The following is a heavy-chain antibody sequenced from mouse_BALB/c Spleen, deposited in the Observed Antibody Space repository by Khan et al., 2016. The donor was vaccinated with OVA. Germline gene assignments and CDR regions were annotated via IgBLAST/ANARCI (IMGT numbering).Heavy chain of an antibody. CDR2: ISYSGST. J-gene: IGHJ2*01. Sequence: VQLQQSGPGLVKPSQSLSLTCTVTGYSITSDYAWSWIRQFPGNKLEWMGFISYSGSTSYNPSLKSRISITRDTSKNQFFLQLNSVTTEDTATYYCARWDYDAPNYWGQGTTLTVSS. CDR3: ARWDYDAPNY. D-gene: IGHD2-4*01. V-gene: IGHV3-2*02. CDR1: GYSITSDYA.